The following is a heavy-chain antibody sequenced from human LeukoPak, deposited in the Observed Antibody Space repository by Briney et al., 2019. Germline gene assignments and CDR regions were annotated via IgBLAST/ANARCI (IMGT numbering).Heavy chain of an antibody. J-gene: IGHJ4*02. D-gene: IGHD3-10*01. CDR2: IRYDGVNK. CDR3: AKGGLQGTNYFDY. Sequence: PGGSLRLSCAASGITFGDYAMHWVRQAPGKGREWLAYIRYDGVNKYYAESVKGRFVISRDNSKNTLSLQMNSLTDEDTAVYYCAKGGLQGTNYFDYWGQGTLVTVSS. V-gene: IGHV3-30*02. CDR1: GITFGDYA.